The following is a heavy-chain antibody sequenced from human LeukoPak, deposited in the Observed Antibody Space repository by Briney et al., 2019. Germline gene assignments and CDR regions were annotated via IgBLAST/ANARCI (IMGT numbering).Heavy chain of an antibody. CDR1: GYTFTSYY. D-gene: IGHD3-3*01. V-gene: IGHV1-46*03. Sequence: ASVQVSCKASGYTFTSYYMHWVRQAPGQGLEWMGTINPSGGSTSYAQKFQGRVTMTRDTSTSTVYMELCILRSEDTAVYYCARDLVGSYDFWSGFFQHWGKATLVTVSS. CDR2: INPSGGST. J-gene: IGHJ1*01. CDR3: ARDLVGSYDFWSGFFQH.